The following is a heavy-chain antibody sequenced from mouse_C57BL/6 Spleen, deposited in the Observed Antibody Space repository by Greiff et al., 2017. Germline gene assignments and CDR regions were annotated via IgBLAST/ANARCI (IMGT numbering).Heavy chain of an antibody. J-gene: IGHJ2*01. V-gene: IGHV1-80*01. CDR3: AREASSGYVDC. CDR1: GYAFSSYW. D-gene: IGHD3-2*02. Sequence: QVQLQQSGAELVKPGASVKISCKASGYAFSSYWMNWVKQRPGKGLEWIGQIYPGDGDTNYNGKFKGKATLTADKSSSTAYMQLSSLTSEDSAVYFCAREASSGYVDCWGQGTTLTVSS. CDR2: IYPGDGDT.